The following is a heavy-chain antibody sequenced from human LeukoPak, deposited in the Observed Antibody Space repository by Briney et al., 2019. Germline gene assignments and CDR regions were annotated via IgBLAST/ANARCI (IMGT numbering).Heavy chain of an antibody. Sequence: ASVKVSCKASGGTFSSYAISWVRQAPGQGLEWMGGIIPIFGTANYAQKFQGRVTITTDESTSTAYMELSSLRSEDTAVYYCARQTLQLHHVLDYWGQGTLVTVSS. CDR3: ARQTLQLHHVLDY. CDR2: IIPIFGTA. V-gene: IGHV1-69*05. CDR1: GGTFSSYA. D-gene: IGHD1-7*01. J-gene: IGHJ4*02.